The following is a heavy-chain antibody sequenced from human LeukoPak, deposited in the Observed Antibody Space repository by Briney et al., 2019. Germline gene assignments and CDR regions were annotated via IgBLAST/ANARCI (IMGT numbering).Heavy chain of an antibody. V-gene: IGHV3-23*01. J-gene: IGHJ4*02. CDR1: GFTFSSYA. D-gene: IGHD3-3*01. CDR2: ISGSGGST. CDR3: AKGRDSWSNKIDY. Sequence: GGSLRLSCAASGFTFSSYAMSWVRQAPGKGLEWVSAISGSGGSTYYADSVKGRFTISRDNSKNTLYLQMNSLRGEDTAVYYCAKGRDSWSNKIDYGGQGTLVTVSS.